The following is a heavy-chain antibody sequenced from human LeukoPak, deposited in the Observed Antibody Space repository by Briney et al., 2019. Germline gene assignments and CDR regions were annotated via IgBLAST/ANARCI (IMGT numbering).Heavy chain of an antibody. V-gene: IGHV4-59*12. J-gene: IGHJ4*02. CDR3: ARGSGSSWYPKIFDY. D-gene: IGHD6-13*01. CDR2: IYYSGST. CDR1: GGSISSYY. Sequence: PSETLSLTCTVSGGSISSYYWSWIRQPPGKGLEWIGYIYYSGSTNYNPSLKSRVTISVDTSKNQFSLKLSSVTAADTAVYYCARGSGSSWYPKIFDYWGQGTLVTVSS.